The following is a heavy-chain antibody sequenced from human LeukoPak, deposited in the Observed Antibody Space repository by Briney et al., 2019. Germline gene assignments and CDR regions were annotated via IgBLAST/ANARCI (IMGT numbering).Heavy chain of an antibody. CDR1: GGSFSGYY. V-gene: IGHV4-34*01. CDR3: ASRFKYDSSGYGRREYYFDY. Sequence: PSETLSLTCAVYGGSFSGYYWSWIRQPPGKGLEWIGEINHSGSTNYNPSLKSRVTISVDTSKNQFSLKLSSVTAADTAVYYCASRFKYDSSGYGRREYYFDYWGQGTLVTVSS. D-gene: IGHD3-22*01. CDR2: INHSGST. J-gene: IGHJ4*02.